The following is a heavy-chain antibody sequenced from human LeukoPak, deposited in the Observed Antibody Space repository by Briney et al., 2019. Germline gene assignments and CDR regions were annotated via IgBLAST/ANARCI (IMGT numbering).Heavy chain of an antibody. V-gene: IGHV4-38-2*01. J-gene: IGHJ4*02. D-gene: IGHD6-19*01. CDR3: ASTLQWLSTYFDY. Sequence: SETLSLTCAVSGYSIRSGYYWGWIRQPPGKGLEWIGNIYHSGSTYYSPSLKSRVTISVDTSKNQFSLNLSSVTAADTAVYYCASTLQWLSTYFDYWGQGALVTVSS. CDR1: GYSIRSGYY. CDR2: IYHSGST.